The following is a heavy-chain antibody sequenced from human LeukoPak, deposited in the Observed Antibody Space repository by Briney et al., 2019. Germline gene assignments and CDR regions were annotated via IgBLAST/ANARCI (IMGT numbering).Heavy chain of an antibody. J-gene: IGHJ4*02. CDR3: ARDYYDSSGYYYLGPDY. D-gene: IGHD3-22*01. CDR2: ISAYNGNT. V-gene: IGHV1-18*01. Sequence: ASVKVSCKASGYTFTSYGISWVRQAPGQGLEWMGWISAYNGNTNYAQKLQGRVTMTTDTSTSTAYMELRSLRSDDTAVYYCARDYYDSSGYYYLGPDYWGQGTLVTVSS. CDR1: GYTFTSYG.